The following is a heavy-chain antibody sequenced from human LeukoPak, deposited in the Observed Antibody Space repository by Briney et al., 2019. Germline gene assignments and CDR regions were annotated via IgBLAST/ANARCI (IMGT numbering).Heavy chain of an antibody. CDR3: AKGGGPDYDFWSGYSPY. CDR1: GFTFSSYG. J-gene: IGHJ4*02. V-gene: IGHV3-30*02. D-gene: IGHD3-3*01. CDR2: IRYDGSNK. Sequence: PGGSLRLSCAASGFTFSSYGMHWVRQAPGKGLEWVAFIRYDGSNKYYADSVKGRFTISRDNSKNTLYLQMNSLRAEDTAVYYCAKGGGPDYDFWSGYSPYWGQGTLVTVSS.